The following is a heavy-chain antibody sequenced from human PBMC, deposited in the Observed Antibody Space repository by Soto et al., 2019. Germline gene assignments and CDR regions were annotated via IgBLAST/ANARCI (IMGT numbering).Heavy chain of an antibody. V-gene: IGHV1-8*01. CDR2: MNPNSGNT. CDR1: GYTFTSYD. CDR3: ARGQVMNYDFWSGYSPHYYYYGMDV. D-gene: IGHD3-3*01. J-gene: IGHJ6*02. Sequence: ASVKVSCKASGYTFTSYDINWVRQATGQGLEWMGWMNPNSGNTGYAQKFQGRVTMTRNTSISTAYMELSSLRSEDTAVYYCARGQVMNYDFWSGYSPHYYYYGMDVWGQGTTVTVS.